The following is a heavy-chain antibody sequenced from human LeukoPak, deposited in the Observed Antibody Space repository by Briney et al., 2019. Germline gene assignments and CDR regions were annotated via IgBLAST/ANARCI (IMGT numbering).Heavy chain of an antibody. CDR1: GFTFSSYS. V-gene: IGHV3-21*01. J-gene: IGHJ4*02. D-gene: IGHD3-9*01. CDR2: ISSSSSYI. CDR3: ARHPRGDYDILTGYKSPLDY. Sequence: KPGGSLRLSCAASGFTFSSYSMSWVRQAPGKGLEWVSSISSSSSYIYYADSVKGRFTISRDNAKNSPYLQMNSLRAEDTAVYYCARHPRGDYDILTGYKSPLDYWGQGTLVTVSS.